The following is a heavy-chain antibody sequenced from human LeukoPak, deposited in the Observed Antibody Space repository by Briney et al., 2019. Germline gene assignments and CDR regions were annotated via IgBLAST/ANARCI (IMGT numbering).Heavy chain of an antibody. CDR3: ARDGDGYNPTLFDY. CDR2: IYSGGST. Sequence: PGGSLRLSCAASGFTVSSNYMSWVRQAPGKGLERVSVIYSGGSTYYADSVKGRFTISRDNSKNTLYLQMNSLRAEDTAVYYCARDGDGYNPTLFDYWGQGTLVTVSS. D-gene: IGHD5-24*01. V-gene: IGHV3-53*01. CDR1: GFTVSSNY. J-gene: IGHJ4*02.